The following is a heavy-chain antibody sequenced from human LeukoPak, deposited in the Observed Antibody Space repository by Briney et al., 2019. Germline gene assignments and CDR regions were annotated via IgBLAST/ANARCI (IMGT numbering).Heavy chain of an antibody. CDR2: IYYSGST. CDR1: GGSISSYY. D-gene: IGHD6-13*01. V-gene: IGHV4-59*01. CDR3: ARDLRAYSS. Sequence: PSETLSLTCTVSGGSISSYYWSWIRQPPGKGLEWIGYIYYSGSTNYNPSLKSRVTISVDTSKNQFSLKLSSVTAADTAVYYCARDLRAYSSWGQGTLVTVSS. J-gene: IGHJ4*02.